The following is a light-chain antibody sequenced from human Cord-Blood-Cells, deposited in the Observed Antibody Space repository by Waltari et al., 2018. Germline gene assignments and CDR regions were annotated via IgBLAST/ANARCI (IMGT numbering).Light chain of an antibody. V-gene: IGKV1-8*01. CDR2: AAS. CDR3: QQYYSDPRT. Sequence: AIRMTQSTSSFSASTGDRVTLTCRARQVISSYLSWYQQKPGIAPNLLIYAASTLQRGVPSRFSSSGSGTDFTLTISCLQSEDFATYYCQQYYSDPRTFGPGTKVGIK. CDR1: QVISSY. J-gene: IGKJ3*01.